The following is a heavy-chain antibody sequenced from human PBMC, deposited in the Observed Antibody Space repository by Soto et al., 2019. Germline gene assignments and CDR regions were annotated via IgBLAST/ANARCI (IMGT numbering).Heavy chain of an antibody. CDR2: ISTYSGDT. D-gene: IGHD5-12*01. Sequence: GASVKVSCKASGYTFFTYYMSWVRQAPGQGLEWMGWISTYSGDTKYAQKFQGRVTMTTDTSTTTAYLELRSLRSDDTAVYYCARHHGPTTSENWFDPWGQGTLVTVSS. CDR3: ARHHGPTTSENWFDP. V-gene: IGHV1-18*01. J-gene: IGHJ5*02. CDR1: GYTFFTYY.